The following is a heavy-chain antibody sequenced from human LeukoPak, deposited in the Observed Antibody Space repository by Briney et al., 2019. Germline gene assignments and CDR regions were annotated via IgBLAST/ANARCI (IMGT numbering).Heavy chain of an antibody. CDR3: ARVSTDILTGYLTFDY. CDR2: INAGNGNT. Sequence: ALVKVSCKASGYTFTSYAMHWVRRAPGQRLEWMGWINAGNGNTKYSQKFQGRVTITRDTSASTAYMELSSLRSEDTAVYYCARVSTDILTGYLTFDYWGQGTLVTVSS. J-gene: IGHJ4*02. V-gene: IGHV1-3*01. D-gene: IGHD3-9*01. CDR1: GYTFTSYA.